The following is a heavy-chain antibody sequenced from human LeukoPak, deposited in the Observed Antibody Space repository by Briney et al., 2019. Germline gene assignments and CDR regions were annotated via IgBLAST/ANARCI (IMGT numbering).Heavy chain of an antibody. CDR2: INHSGST. CDR3: ASRTYSSSSGVGAFDI. D-gene: IGHD6-6*01. CDR1: GGSFSGYY. V-gene: IGHV4-34*01. J-gene: IGHJ3*02. Sequence: PSETLSLTCAVYGGSFSGYYWSWIRQPPGKGLEWIGEINHSGSTNYNPSLKSRVTISVDTSKNQFSLKLSSVTAADTAVYYCASRTYSSSSGVGAFDIWGQGTMVTVSS.